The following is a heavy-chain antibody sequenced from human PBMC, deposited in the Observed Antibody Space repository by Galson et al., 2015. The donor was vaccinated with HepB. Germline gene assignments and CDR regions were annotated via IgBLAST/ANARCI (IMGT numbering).Heavy chain of an antibody. J-gene: IGHJ3*02. CDR1: GFTFSSYR. V-gene: IGHV3-74*01. CDR3: ARGPGYYDSSGYYLFDAFDN. CDR2: INSDGSST. Sequence: SLRLSCAASGFTFSSYRMHWVRQAPGKGLVWVSRINSDGSSTSYADSVKGRFTISRDNAQNTLYLQMNSLRAEDTAVYYCARGPGYYDSSGYYLFDAFDNWGRGTMVTVSS. D-gene: IGHD3-22*01.